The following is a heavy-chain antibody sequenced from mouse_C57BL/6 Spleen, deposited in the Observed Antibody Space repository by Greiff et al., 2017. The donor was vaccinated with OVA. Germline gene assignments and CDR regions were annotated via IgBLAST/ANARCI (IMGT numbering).Heavy chain of an antibody. J-gene: IGHJ4*01. D-gene: IGHD2-1*01. V-gene: IGHV5-17*01. Sequence: EVKLVESGGGLVKPGGSLKLSCAASGFTFSDYGMHWVRQAPEKGLEWVAYISSGSSTIYYADTVKGRFTISRDNAKNTLFLQMTILRSEDTAMYYCARDGNAYAMDYWGQGTSVTVSS. CDR1: GFTFSDYG. CDR3: ARDGNAYAMDY. CDR2: ISSGSSTI.